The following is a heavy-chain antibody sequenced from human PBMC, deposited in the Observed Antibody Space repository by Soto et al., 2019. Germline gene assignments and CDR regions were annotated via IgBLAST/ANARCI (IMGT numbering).Heavy chain of an antibody. CDR3: GRMYSSRPLSPKYYFDY. D-gene: IGHD6-13*01. CDR1: GGSISSYY. CDR2: THYSGST. J-gene: IGHJ4*02. Sequence: SETLSLTCTVSGGSISSYYWYWIRQPPGKGLEWIGYTHYSGSTNSNPSLKSRVTISIDTSKNQFSLKLNSVTPADTAVYYCGRMYSSRPLSPKYYFDYWGQGTLVTVSS. V-gene: IGHV4-59*08.